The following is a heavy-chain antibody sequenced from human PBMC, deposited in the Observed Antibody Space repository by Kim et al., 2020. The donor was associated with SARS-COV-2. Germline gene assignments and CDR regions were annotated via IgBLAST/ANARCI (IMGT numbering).Heavy chain of an antibody. D-gene: IGHD6-13*01. V-gene: IGHV1-2*06. CDR2: INPNSGGT. J-gene: IGHJ4*02. Sequence: ASVKVSCKASGYTFTGYYMHWVRQAPGQGLEWMGRINPNSGGTNYAQKFQGRVTMTRDTSISTAYMELSRLRSDDTAVYYCASARAPYSSSQYYFDYWGQGTLVTVSS. CDR1: GYTFTGYY. CDR3: ASARAPYSSSQYYFDY.